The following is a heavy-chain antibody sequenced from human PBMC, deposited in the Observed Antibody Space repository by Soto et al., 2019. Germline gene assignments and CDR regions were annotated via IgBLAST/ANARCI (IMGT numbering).Heavy chain of an antibody. D-gene: IGHD2-2*01. J-gene: IGHJ3*02. Sequence: GGSLRLSCAASGFTVSSNYMSWVRQAPGKGLEWVSVIYSGGSTYYADSVKGRYTISRHNSKNTLYLQMNSLRAEDTAVYYCARSTSYAFDIWGQGTMVTVSS. CDR1: GFTVSSNY. V-gene: IGHV3-53*04. CDR2: IYSGGST. CDR3: ARSTSYAFDI.